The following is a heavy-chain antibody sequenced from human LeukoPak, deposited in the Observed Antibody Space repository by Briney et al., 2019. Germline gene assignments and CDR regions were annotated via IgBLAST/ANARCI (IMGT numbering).Heavy chain of an antibody. V-gene: IGHV3-33*01. CDR1: GFTFSSYG. D-gene: IGHD2-2*01. CDR2: IWYDGSNK. Sequence: GGSLRLSCAASGFTFSSYGMHWVRQAPGKGLEWVAVIWYDGSNKYYADSVKGRFTISRDNSKNTLYLQMNSLRAEDTAVYYCAGVGRFCSSTSCQDHGMDVWGKGTTVTVSS. CDR3: AGVGRFCSSTSCQDHGMDV. J-gene: IGHJ6*04.